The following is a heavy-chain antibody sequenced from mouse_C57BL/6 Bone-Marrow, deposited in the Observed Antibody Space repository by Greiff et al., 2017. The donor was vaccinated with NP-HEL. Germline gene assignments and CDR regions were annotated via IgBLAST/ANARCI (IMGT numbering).Heavy chain of an antibody. D-gene: IGHD1-1*01. J-gene: IGHJ1*03. CDR1: GFTFSDYY. Sequence: DVKLVESGGGLVQPGGSLKLSCAASGFTFSDYYMYWVRQTPEKRLEWVAYISNGGGSTYYPDTVKGRFTISRDHAKNTLYLQMSRLKSEDTAMYYCARGDYYGSSYWYFDVWGTGTTVTVSS. CDR2: ISNGGGST. CDR3: ARGDYYGSSYWYFDV. V-gene: IGHV5-12*01.